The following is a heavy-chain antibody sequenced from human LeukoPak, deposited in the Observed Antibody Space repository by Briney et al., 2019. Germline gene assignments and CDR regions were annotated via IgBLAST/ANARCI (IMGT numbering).Heavy chain of an antibody. CDR2: ISSSRSYI. V-gene: IGHV3-21*01. CDR1: GFTFSSYS. J-gene: IGHJ3*02. D-gene: IGHD3-22*01. CDR3: AREPLPKYYYDSSGYYYNDTFDI. Sequence: GESLTLSCAASGFTFSSYSMNWVRQPPGKGLEWFASISSSRSYIYYADSEKGRFTISKDNDKNSPYLQMNSLRAEDTAVYYCAREPLPKYYYDSSGYYYNDTFDIWGQGTMVTVSS.